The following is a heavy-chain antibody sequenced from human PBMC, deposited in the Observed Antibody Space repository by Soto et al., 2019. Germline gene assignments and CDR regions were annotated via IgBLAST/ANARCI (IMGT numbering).Heavy chain of an antibody. CDR3: TRGPRSTSTGTGAF. J-gene: IGHJ4*02. CDR1: GFTFSMYW. D-gene: IGHD1-1*01. V-gene: IGHV3-74*01. CDR2: INDDGIST. Sequence: GGVLRLSCAASGFTFSMYWMHWVRQVPGKGPEWVSRINDDGISTNYADSVKGRFTISRDNAKNTLYLQMNALRVEDTAVYYCTRGPRSTSTGTGAFWGQGNLVTVSS.